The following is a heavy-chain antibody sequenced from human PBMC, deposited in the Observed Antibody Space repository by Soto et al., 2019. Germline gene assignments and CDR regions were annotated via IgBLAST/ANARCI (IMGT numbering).Heavy chain of an antibody. D-gene: IGHD2-15*01. Sequence: ASVEVSCKXSGYTFTSYGISWVRQAPGQGLEWMGWISAYNGNTNYAQKLQGRVTMTTDTSTSTAYMELRSLRSDDTAVYYCARLGVVVVAASPSYYYYGMDVWGQGTTVTVSS. CDR2: ISAYNGNT. J-gene: IGHJ6*02. CDR3: ARLGVVVVAASPSYYYYGMDV. V-gene: IGHV1-18*01. CDR1: GYTFTSYG.